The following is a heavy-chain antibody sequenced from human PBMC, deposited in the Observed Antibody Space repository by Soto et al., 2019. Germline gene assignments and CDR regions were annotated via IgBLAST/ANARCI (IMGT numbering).Heavy chain of an antibody. CDR1: GGSISSYY. D-gene: IGHD6-6*01. V-gene: IGHV4-59*01. J-gene: IGHJ6*03. Sequence: SETLSLTCTVSGGSISSYYWSWIRQPPGKGLEWIGYIYYSGSTNYNPSLKSRVTISVDTSKNQFSLKLSSVTAADTAVYYCAGGHSSSSGYYYYYYMDVWGKGTXVTVSS. CDR3: AGGHSSSSGYYYYYYMDV. CDR2: IYYSGST.